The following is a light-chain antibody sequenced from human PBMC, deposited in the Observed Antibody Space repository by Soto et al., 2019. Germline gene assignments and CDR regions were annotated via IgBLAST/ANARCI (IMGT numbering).Light chain of an antibody. V-gene: IGKV3-20*01. J-gene: IGKJ1*01. Sequence: EIAWTQSPGTLYLSPGESATLSCRASQNVGSTYLAWYQQRPGQAPRLFIYDTSTRATGIPARFSGSGSGTDFTLTISSLQSEDFAVYYCQHYSSSPRTFGQGTKVDI. CDR2: DTS. CDR3: QHYSSSPRT. CDR1: QNVGSTY.